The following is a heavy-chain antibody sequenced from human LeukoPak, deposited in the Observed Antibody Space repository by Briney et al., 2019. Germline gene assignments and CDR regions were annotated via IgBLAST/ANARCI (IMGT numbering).Heavy chain of an antibody. Sequence: GGSLRLSCVASGFTFSFHAMSWVRQAPGKGLEWVSAISGSGKNIYYADSVKGRFTISRDNSKNTLYLQMNSLRAEDTAVYHCAKDWEVVSNTATGIDYWGQGTLVTVSS. CDR1: GFTFSFHA. J-gene: IGHJ4*02. D-gene: IGHD5/OR15-5a*01. V-gene: IGHV3-23*01. CDR2: ISGSGKNI. CDR3: AKDWEVVSNTATGIDY.